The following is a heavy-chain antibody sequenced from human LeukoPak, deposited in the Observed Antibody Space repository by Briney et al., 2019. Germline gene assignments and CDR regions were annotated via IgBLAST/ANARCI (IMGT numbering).Heavy chain of an antibody. Sequence: SETLSLTCTVSAGSLSSGGHNWAWLRQFPGKGLEWIGFIHHSGRSRHNPSLKDRVAISVDTSRKQFALKLSSVTAADTSMYYCARGGNRFGGFYFDYWGQGIQVIVSS. CDR1: AGSLSSGGHN. V-gene: IGHV4-31*03. D-gene: IGHD3-10*01. CDR3: ARGGNRFGGFYFDY. CDR2: IHHSGRS. J-gene: IGHJ4*02.